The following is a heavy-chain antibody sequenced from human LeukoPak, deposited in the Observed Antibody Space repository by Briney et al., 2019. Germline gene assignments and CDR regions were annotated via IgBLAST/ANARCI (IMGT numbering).Heavy chain of an antibody. CDR2: ISHHGSNE. D-gene: IGHD1-26*01. CDR3: ARHKGAIWDY. Sequence: GRSLRLSCAASGFTFSSHAMHWVRQAPGQGLEWVAFISHHGSNEYYADSVKGRFTISRDNSKNTVDLQMNSLRAEDTAVYYCARHKGAIWDYWGQGTLVTVSS. J-gene: IGHJ4*02. V-gene: IGHV3-30*04. CDR1: GFTFSSHA.